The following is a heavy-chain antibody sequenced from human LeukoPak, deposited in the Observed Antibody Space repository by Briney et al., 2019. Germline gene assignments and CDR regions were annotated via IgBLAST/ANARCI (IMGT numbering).Heavy chain of an antibody. CDR3: ASDSSGYYYGPGQDY. J-gene: IGHJ4*02. D-gene: IGHD3-22*01. Sequence: ASVKVSCKASGGTFSSYAISWVRQAPGQGLEWMGGIIPIFGTANYAQKFQGRVTITADKSTSTAYMELSSLRSEDTAEYYCASDSSGYYYGPGQDYWGQGTLVTVSS. V-gene: IGHV1-69*06. CDR2: IIPIFGTA. CDR1: GGTFSSYA.